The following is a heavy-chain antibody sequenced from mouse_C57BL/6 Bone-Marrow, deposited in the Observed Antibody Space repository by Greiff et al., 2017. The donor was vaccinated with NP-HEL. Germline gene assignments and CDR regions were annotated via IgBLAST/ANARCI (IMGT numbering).Heavy chain of an antibody. J-gene: IGHJ4*01. CDR2: IDPENGDT. D-gene: IGHD1-1*02. V-gene: IGHV14-4*01. CDR3: TTWWLRKAMDY. CDR1: GFNIKDDY. Sequence: EVQLQQSGAELVRPGASVKLSCTASGFNIKDDYMHWVKQRPEQGLEWIGWIDPENGDTEYASKFQGKATITADTSSNTAYLQLSSLTSEDTAVYYGTTWWLRKAMDYWGQGTSVTVSS.